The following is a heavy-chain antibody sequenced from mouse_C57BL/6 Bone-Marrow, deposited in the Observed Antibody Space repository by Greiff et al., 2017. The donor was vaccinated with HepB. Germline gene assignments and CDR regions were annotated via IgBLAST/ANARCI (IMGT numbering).Heavy chain of an antibody. CDR2: INPNYGTT. CDR3: ARKLGGHGYFDV. D-gene: IGHD3-3*01. Sequence: VQLQQSGPELVKPGASVKISCKASGYSFTDYKMNWVKQSNGKGLEWIGVINPNYGTTSYNQKFKDKATLTVDQSSSTAYMQLNSLTSEDSAVYYCARKLGGHGYFDVWGTGTTVTVSS. CDR1: GYSFTDYK. J-gene: IGHJ1*03. V-gene: IGHV1-39*01.